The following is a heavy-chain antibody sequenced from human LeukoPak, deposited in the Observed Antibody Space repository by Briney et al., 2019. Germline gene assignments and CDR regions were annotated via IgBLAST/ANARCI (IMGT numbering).Heavy chain of an antibody. CDR1: GGSISSSSYY. Sequence: SETLSLTCTVSGGSISSSSYYWGWIRQPPGKGLEWIGSIYYSGSTYYNPSLKGRVTISVDTSKNQFSLKLSSVTAADTAVYYCASFMVRGVRTYYFDYWGQGTLVTVSS. D-gene: IGHD3-10*01. CDR2: IYYSGST. CDR3: ASFMVRGVRTYYFDY. V-gene: IGHV4-39*07. J-gene: IGHJ4*02.